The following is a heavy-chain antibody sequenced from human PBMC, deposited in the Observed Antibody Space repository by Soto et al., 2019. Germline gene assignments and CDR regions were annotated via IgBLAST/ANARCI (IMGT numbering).Heavy chain of an antibody. J-gene: IGHJ5*02. CDR1: SDSNSSGGYS. CDR3: ARVPLP. V-gene: IGHV4-30-2*01. Sequence: QLQLQESGSGMVKPSQTLSLTCAISSDSNSSGGYSWSWYRQPPGKGLEWIGYIYHSGSTYYNPSLKSRVTISVDRSKNQFSLKLSSVTAVDTAVYYCARVPLPWGQGTLVTVSS. CDR2: IYHSGST.